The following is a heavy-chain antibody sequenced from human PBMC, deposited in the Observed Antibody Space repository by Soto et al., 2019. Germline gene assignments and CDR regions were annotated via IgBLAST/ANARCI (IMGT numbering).Heavy chain of an antibody. Sequence: GGSLRLSCAASGFTFSSYAMSWVRQAPGKGLEWVSAISGSGGSTYYADSVKGRFTISRDNSKNTLYLQMNSLRAEDTAVYYCAKSAAWSNYCSGGSCQDYFDYWGQGTLVTVSS. CDR2: ISGSGGST. CDR1: GFTFSSYA. V-gene: IGHV3-23*01. J-gene: IGHJ4*02. D-gene: IGHD2-15*01. CDR3: AKSAAWSNYCSGGSCQDYFDY.